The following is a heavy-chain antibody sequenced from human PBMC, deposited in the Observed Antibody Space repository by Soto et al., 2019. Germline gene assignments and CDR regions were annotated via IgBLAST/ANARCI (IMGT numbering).Heavy chain of an antibody. CDR1: GGSISSSSYY. CDR3: ARHSHDTMIVVV. J-gene: IGHJ4*02. Sequence: QLQLQESGPGLVKPSETLSLTCTVSGGSISSSSYYWGWIRQPPGKGLEWIGSIYYSGSTYYNPSLKSRVTIAVDTSKNQFSLKLSSVTAADTAVYYCARHSHDTMIVVVWGQGTLVTVSS. V-gene: IGHV4-39*01. CDR2: IYYSGST. D-gene: IGHD3-22*01.